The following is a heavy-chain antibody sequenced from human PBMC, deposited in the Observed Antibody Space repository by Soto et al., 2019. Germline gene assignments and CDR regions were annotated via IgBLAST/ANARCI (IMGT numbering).Heavy chain of an antibody. D-gene: IGHD6-19*01. CDR2: ITVTGGDA. CDR3: VRGWYKSGGDFDS. J-gene: IGHJ4*02. CDR1: GITFGSRA. Sequence: EVQLLESGGDLIQPGGSLRLSCVASGITFGSRAMSWVRQAPGEGLEWVSTITVTGGDAKYADSVRGRFTISRDNSKNKLLLQMNSLRADDTAVYYCVRGWYKSGGDFDSWGQGTLVTVSS. V-gene: IGHV3-23*01.